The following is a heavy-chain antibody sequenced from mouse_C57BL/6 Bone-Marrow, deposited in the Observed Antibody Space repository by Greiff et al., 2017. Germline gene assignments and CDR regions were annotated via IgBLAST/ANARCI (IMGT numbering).Heavy chain of an antibody. V-gene: IGHV14-4*01. D-gene: IGHD1-1*01. CDR3: TTSYYYGSSPLDY. CDR1: GFNIKDDY. CDR2: IEPENGDT. J-gene: IGHJ2*01. Sequence: VQLRQSGAELVRPGASVKLSCTASGFNIKDDYMHWVKQRPEQGLEWIGWIEPENGDTEYASKFQGKATITADTSSNTAYLQLSSLTSEDTAVYYCTTSYYYGSSPLDYWGQGTTLTVSS.